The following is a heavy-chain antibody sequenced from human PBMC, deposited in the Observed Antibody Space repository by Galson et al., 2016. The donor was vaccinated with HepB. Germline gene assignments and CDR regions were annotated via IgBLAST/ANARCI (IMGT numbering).Heavy chain of an antibody. V-gene: IGHV3-23*01. CDR2: ISGSGNRK. J-gene: IGHJ4*02. CDR3: ADDEGLTISGEGTNGDY. CDR1: RITFSTYA. Sequence: SLRLSCAASRITFSTYAMAWVRQAPGKGLEWVSGISGSGNRKFYADSVKGRFTISRDNSKKTLFLQMNSLRAEDTAVYYCADDEGLTISGEGTNGDYWGQGTLVTVSP. D-gene: IGHD3-3*01.